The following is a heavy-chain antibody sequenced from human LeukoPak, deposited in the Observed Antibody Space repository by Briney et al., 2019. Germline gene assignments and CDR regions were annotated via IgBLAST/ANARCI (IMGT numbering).Heavy chain of an antibody. D-gene: IGHD2-15*01. V-gene: IGHV4-31*03. CDR1: GGSISSGGYY. CDR3: ARGYCSGGSCNWFDP. CDR2: IYYSGST. J-gene: IGHJ5*02. Sequence: KPSETLSLTCTVSGGSISSGGYYWSWIRQHPGTGLERIGYIYYSGSTYYNPSLKSRLTISLDTSKDQFSLKLSSVTAADTAVYYCARGYCSGGSCNWFDPWGQEPWSPSPQ.